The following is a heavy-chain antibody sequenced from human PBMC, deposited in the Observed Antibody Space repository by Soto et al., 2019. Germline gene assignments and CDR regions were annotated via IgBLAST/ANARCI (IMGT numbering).Heavy chain of an antibody. CDR3: ARLYWSYYASSGYLDQ. J-gene: IGHJ4*01. D-gene: IGHD3-22*01. Sequence: ASEPLSLTCTVSNGSISNGDYYWIWVRQSPGKGLESIGYIYFTGTTYYNPSLQSRLSISVDRSKNQMSLRLTSVTAADTAVYYCARLYWSYYASSGYLDQWGHGTLVTVSS. CDR1: NGSISNGDYY. V-gene: IGHV4-30-4*01. CDR2: IYFTGTT.